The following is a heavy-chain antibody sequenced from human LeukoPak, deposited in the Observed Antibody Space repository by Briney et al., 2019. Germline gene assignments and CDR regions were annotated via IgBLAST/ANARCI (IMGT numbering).Heavy chain of an antibody. CDR3: VRDFTVTPPDTYYYYGMDV. V-gene: IGHV3-53*01. J-gene: IGHJ6*02. Sequence: GGSLRLSCAASGFTVSSNYMSWVRQAPGKGLEWVSVIYSGGSTYYADSVKGRFTISRDNSKNTLYLQMNSLRAEDTAVYYCVRDFTVTPPDTYYYYGMDVWGQGTTVTVSS. D-gene: IGHD4-17*01. CDR2: IYSGGST. CDR1: GFTVSSNY.